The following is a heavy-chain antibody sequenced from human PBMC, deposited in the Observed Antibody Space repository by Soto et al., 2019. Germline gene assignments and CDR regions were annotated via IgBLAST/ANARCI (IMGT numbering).Heavy chain of an antibody. CDR2: ISSSSSTI. V-gene: IGHV3-48*02. CDR1: GCTFSSYS. D-gene: IGHD2-21*02. Sequence: PWESXRLSCSTSGCTFSSYSMNWFRHAPGKGLELVSYISSSSSTIYYADSVKGRFTISRYNAKNSLYLQMNSMTDEDTDVYYCARGDTDYWGQGTLVTVSS. CDR3: ARGDTDY. J-gene: IGHJ4*02.